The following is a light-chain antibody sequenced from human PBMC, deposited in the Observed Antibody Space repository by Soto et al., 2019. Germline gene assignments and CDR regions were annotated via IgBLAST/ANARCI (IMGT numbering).Light chain of an antibody. CDR1: QNIRSF. J-gene: IGKJ1*01. CDR3: QQSYSTPPA. V-gene: IGKV1-39*01. Sequence: SLVDRFTITCRASQNIRSFLNWYQQKPGKAPKVLISAASSLQSGVPSRFSGSGSGTDFTLTISSLQPEDFATYYCQQSYSTPPAFGQGTKVDIK. CDR2: AAS.